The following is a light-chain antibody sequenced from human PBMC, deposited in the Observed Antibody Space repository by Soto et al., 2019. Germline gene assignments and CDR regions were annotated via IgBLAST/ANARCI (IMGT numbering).Light chain of an antibody. CDR1: QSVASN. CDR3: QQYNDWPRT. J-gene: IGKJ1*01. V-gene: IGKV3-15*01. CDR2: GAS. Sequence: DIIMTQSPATLSVSPGERATLSCRASQSVASNLAWYQQKVGQAPRLLIYGASTRATGIPATFSGSGSGTEFTLSITSLRSEDFAVYYWQQYNDWPRTFGQGTKVEIK.